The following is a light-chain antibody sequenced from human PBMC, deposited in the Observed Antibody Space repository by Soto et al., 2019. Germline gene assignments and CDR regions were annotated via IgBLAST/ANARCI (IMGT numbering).Light chain of an antibody. V-gene: IGKV2-28*01. J-gene: IGKJ1*01. CDR1: QSLLHSNGYNY. CDR2: LGS. CDR3: VQALQSPPWT. Sequence: DIVVTQSPLTLPVTPGETASMSCRSSQSLLHSNGYNYLDWYLQKPGQSPQLLIYLGSNRASGVPDRFSGSGSGTDFTLKISRVEAEDVGVYYCVQALQSPPWTFGQGTKVDIK.